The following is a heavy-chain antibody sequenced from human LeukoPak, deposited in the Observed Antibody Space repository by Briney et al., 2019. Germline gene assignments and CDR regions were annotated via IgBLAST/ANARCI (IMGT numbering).Heavy chain of an antibody. D-gene: IGHD3-9*01. J-gene: IGHJ4*02. Sequence: SETLSLTCTVSGGSISSYYWSWIRQPPGKGLEWIGYMYRSGSTNYNPSLKSRVTISEDTSKNQFSLKLTSVTAADTAVYYCARTGLTGYYSLFDYWGQGSLVTVSS. CDR1: GGSISSYY. CDR3: ARTGLTGYYSLFDY. V-gene: IGHV4-59*01. CDR2: MYRSGST.